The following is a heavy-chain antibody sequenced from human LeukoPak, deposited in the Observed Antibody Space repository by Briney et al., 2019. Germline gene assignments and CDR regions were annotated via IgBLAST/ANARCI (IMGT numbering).Heavy chain of an antibody. CDR1: GGTFISYA. Sequence: GASVKVSCKASGGTFISYAISWVRQAPGQGLEWMGGIIPIFGTANYAQKFQGRVTITADESTSTAYMEQSSLRSEDTAVYYCAREGWRLGTWGWGQGTLVTVSS. CDR3: AREGWRLGTWG. J-gene: IGHJ4*02. CDR2: IIPIFGTA. V-gene: IGHV1-69*13. D-gene: IGHD7-27*01.